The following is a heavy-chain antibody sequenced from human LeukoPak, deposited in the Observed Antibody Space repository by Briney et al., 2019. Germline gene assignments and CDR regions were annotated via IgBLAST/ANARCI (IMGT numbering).Heavy chain of an antibody. V-gene: IGHV4-4*08. CDR2: VYTDGST. J-gene: IGHJ4*02. CDR1: GGSISPYF. CDR3: ARRQIYFDY. Sequence: LETLSLTCTVSGGSISPYFWSWIRQPPGKGLEWIGYVYTDGSTKYNPPLKSRVTISLDTSKNQLSLKLSSVTAADTAVYYCARRQIYFDYWGQGTLVTVSS.